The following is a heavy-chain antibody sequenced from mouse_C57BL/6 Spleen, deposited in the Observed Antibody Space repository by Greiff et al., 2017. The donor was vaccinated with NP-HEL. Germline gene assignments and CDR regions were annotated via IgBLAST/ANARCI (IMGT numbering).Heavy chain of an antibody. D-gene: IGHD1-1*02. CDR1: GYSFTGYY. J-gene: IGHJ2*01. V-gene: IGHV1-42*01. Sequence: EVKVEESGPELVKPGASVKISCKASGYSFTGYYMNWVKQSPEKSLEWIGEINPSTGGTTYNQKFKAKATLTVDKSSSTAYMQLKSLTSEDSAVYYCARGWDDYWGQGTTLTVSS. CDR2: INPSTGGT. CDR3: ARGWDDY.